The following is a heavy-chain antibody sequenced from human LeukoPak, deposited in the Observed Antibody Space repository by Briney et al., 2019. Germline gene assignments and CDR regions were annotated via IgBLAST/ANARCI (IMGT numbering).Heavy chain of an antibody. D-gene: IGHD3-10*01. CDR1: GFTFDDYA. CDR2: ISWNSGSI. V-gene: IGHV3-9*01. CDR3: AREATLLWFGDPSMGFDY. Sequence: PGGSLRLSCAASGFTFDDYAMHWVRQAPGKGRGWVSGISWNSGSIGYADSVKGRFTISRDNAKNSLYLQMNRLRAEDTAVYYCAREATLLWFGDPSMGFDYWGQGTLVTVSS. J-gene: IGHJ4*02.